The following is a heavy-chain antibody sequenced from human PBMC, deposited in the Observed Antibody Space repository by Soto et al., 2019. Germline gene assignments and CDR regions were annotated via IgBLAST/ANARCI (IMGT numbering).Heavy chain of an antibody. CDR3: AKGRRLLWLKDVFDD. Sequence: EVQLVESGGGLVKPGGSLRLSCAASGFTFSAYSMNWVRQAPGKGLEWVSSISSSSSSIYYADSVKGRFTISRDNAKTSLYLQMNSLRAEDTAVYYCAKGRRLLWLKDVFDDWGQGTVVIVSS. D-gene: IGHD5-12*01. CDR1: GFTFSAYS. V-gene: IGHV3-21*01. CDR2: ISSSSSSI. J-gene: IGHJ3*01.